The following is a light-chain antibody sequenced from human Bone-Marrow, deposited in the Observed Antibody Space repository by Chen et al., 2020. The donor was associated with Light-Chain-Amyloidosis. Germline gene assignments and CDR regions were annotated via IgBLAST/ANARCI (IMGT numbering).Light chain of an antibody. CDR1: SAKTGAGYD. J-gene: IGLJ3*02. Sequence: QSVLTQPPSVSGAPGQGVTISATGSSAKTGAGYDVHWYQQLPGTDPKLLIYGNSNRPSGVPDRFSGSKSGTAASLAITGLQAEDEADYYCQSYDSSLSGLFGGGTKLTVL. V-gene: IGLV1-40*01. CDR3: QSYDSSLSGL. CDR2: GNS.